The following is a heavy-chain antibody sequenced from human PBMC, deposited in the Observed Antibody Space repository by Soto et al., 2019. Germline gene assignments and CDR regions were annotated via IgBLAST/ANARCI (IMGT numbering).Heavy chain of an antibody. CDR2: ISGSGGST. Sequence: GGSLRLSCAASGLTFSSYAMSWVRQAPGKGLEWVSAISGSGGSTYYADSVKGRFTISRDNSKNTLYLQMNSLRAEDTAVYYCAKDLGPYVEQLYVYYYYYGMDVWGQGTTVTVSS. J-gene: IGHJ6*02. CDR1: GLTFSSYA. CDR3: AKDLGPYVEQLYVYYYYYGMDV. D-gene: IGHD6-6*01. V-gene: IGHV3-23*01.